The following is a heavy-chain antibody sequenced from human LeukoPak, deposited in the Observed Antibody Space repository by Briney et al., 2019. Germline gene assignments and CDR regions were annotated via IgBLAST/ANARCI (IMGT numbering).Heavy chain of an antibody. CDR3: ARDRGDGYNYYYYMDV. D-gene: IGHD3-10*01. V-gene: IGHV1-46*01. CDR2: INPSGGST. Sequence: AAVKVSCKASGYTLTSYYMHWVRQAPGQGLEWMGIINPSGGSTSYAQKFQGRVTMTRDMSTSTVYMELSSLRSEDTAVYYCARDRGDGYNYYYYMDVWGKGTTVTVSS. CDR1: GYTLTSYY. J-gene: IGHJ6*03.